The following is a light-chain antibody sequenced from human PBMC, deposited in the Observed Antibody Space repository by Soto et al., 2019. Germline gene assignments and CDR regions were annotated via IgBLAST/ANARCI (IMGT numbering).Light chain of an antibody. Sequence: EVVLTQSPATLSLSPGERATLSCRASQSVSSHLTWYQQKPGQAPRLLIYDASNRATGIPARFSGSGSGTDFTLTISSLETEDFAVYYCQQRTNWRLTFGGGTKVDIK. CDR3: QQRTNWRLT. V-gene: IGKV3-11*01. CDR2: DAS. J-gene: IGKJ4*01. CDR1: QSVSSH.